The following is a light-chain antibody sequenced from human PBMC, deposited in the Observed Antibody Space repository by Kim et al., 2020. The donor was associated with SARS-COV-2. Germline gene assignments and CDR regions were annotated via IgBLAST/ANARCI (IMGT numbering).Light chain of an antibody. CDR1: SSDVGRYNR. J-gene: IGLJ2*01. CDR2: EVS. V-gene: IGLV2-18*02. Sequence: GQSGTISCTGTSSDVGRYNRVSWYQQPPGTAPKLMIYEVSHRPSGVPDRFSGSKSGNTASLIISGLQAEDEADYYCSSYTSRNTLVFGGGTQLTVL. CDR3: SSYTSRNTLV.